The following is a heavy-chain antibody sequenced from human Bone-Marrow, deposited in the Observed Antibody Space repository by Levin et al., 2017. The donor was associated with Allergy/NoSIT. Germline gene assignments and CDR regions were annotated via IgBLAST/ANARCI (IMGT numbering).Heavy chain of an antibody. J-gene: IGHJ4*02. V-gene: IGHV4-31*03. CDR1: RGSISSGEYY. CDR2: IHYTGST. Sequence: SETLSLTCTVSRGSISSGEYYWSWIRQHPGKGLEWIGYIHYTGSTYYIPSLKSRLTITLDTSKNQFALRLTSVTAADTAVYYCARERGWQIDYWGQGALVTVSS. CDR3: ARERGWQIDY.